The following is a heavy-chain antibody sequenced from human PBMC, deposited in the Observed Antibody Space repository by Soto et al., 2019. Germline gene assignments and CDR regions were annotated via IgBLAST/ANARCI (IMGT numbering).Heavy chain of an antibody. J-gene: IGHJ4*02. V-gene: IGHV3-21*01. CDR2: ISSSSSYI. Sequence: GGSLRLSCAASGFTFSSYSMNWVRQAPGKGLEWVSSISSSSSYIYYADSVKGRFTISRDNAKNSRYLQMNSLRAEDTAVYYCARGAGVTIFGDSKYFDYWGQGTLVTVSS. CDR1: GFTFSSYS. CDR3: ARGAGVTIFGDSKYFDY. D-gene: IGHD3-3*01.